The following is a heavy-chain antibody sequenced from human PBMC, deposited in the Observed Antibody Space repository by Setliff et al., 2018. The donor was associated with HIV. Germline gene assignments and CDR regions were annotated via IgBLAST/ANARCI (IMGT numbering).Heavy chain of an antibody. CDR3: ARDTAIVGATSVSY. V-gene: IGHV1-69*10. CDR2: IIPILGIA. CDR1: GYTVTTYG. J-gene: IGHJ4*02. D-gene: IGHD1-26*01. Sequence: GASVKVSCKASGYTVTTYGISWVRQAPGQGLEWMGGIIPILGIANYAQKFQGRVTITAVESTSTAYMELSSLRSEDTAVYYCARDTAIVGATSVSYWGQGTLVTVSS.